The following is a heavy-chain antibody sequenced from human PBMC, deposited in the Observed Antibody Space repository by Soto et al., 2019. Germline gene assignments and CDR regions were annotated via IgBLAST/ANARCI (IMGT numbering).Heavy chain of an antibody. CDR1: GGSISSGDYY. V-gene: IGHV4-30-4*01. J-gene: IGHJ5*02. CDR3: ARATKHIVVVTATPGWFDP. Sequence: SETLSLTXTVSGGSISSGDYYWSWIRQPPGKGLEWIGYIYYSGSTYYNPSLKSRVTISVDTSKNQFSLKLSSVTAADTAVYYCARATKHIVVVTATPGWFDPWGQGTLVTVS. D-gene: IGHD2-21*02. CDR2: IYYSGST.